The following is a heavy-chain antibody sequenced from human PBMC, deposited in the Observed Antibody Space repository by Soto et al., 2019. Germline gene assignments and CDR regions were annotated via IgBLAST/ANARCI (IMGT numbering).Heavy chain of an antibody. Sequence: PSETLSLTCTVSGGSISSYYWSWIRQPPGKGLEWIGYIYYSGSTDYNPSLKSRVTISVDTSKNQFSLKLSSVTAADTAVYYCARSRATPWGLDYWGQGTLVTVSS. D-gene: IGHD3-16*01. V-gene: IGHV4-59*01. J-gene: IGHJ4*02. CDR2: IYYSGST. CDR1: GGSISSYY. CDR3: ARSRATPWGLDY.